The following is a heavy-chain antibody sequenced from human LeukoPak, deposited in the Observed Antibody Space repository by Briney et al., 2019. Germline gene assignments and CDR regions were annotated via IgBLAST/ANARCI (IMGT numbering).Heavy chain of an antibody. J-gene: IGHJ4*02. CDR3: ASHLRSGWYYFDY. CDR2: IYTSGST. D-gene: IGHD6-19*01. V-gene: IGHV4-61*02. Sequence: PSETLSLTCTVSGGSISSGSYYWSWIRQPARKGLEWIGRIYTSGSTNYSPSLKSRVTISVDTSKNQFSLKLSSVTAADTAVYYCASHLRSGWYYFDYWGQGTLVTVSS. CDR1: GGSISSGSYY.